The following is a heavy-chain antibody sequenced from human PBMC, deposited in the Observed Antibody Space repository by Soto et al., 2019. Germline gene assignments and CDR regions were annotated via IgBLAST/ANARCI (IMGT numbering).Heavy chain of an antibody. J-gene: IGHJ4*02. CDR2: IYYLGST. V-gene: IGHV4-61*08. CDR1: GGSIISGGYF. CDR3: ARDGYDGSGSPYPAY. D-gene: IGHD3-10*01. Sequence: SETLSLTCTVSGGSIISGGYFWSWIRQSPGKGLEWIGYIYYLGSTDYNPSLKSRVTISVDTSKRQFSLRLTSVTAADTAVYYCARDGYDGSGSPYPAYWGPGTQVTVSS.